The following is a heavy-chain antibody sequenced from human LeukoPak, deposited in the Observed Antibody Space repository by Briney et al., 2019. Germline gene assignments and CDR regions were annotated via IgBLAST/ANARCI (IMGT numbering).Heavy chain of an antibody. Sequence: SETLSLTCTVSGGSISSYYWSWIRQPPGKGLEWIGYIYYSGSTNYNPSLKSRVTISVDTSKNQFSLKLSSVTAADTAVYYCARHRQYYYDSSGYYGFDYWGQGTLVTVSS. CDR3: ARHRQYYYDSSGYYGFDY. J-gene: IGHJ4*02. CDR2: IYYSGST. V-gene: IGHV4-59*08. D-gene: IGHD3-22*01. CDR1: GGSISSYY.